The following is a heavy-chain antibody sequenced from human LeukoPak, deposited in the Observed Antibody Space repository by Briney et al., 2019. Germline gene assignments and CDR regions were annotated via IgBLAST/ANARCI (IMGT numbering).Heavy chain of an antibody. CDR3: AKTRDRGGYILDF. D-gene: IGHD5-24*01. V-gene: IGHV3-33*06. J-gene: IGHJ4*02. CDR2: MWEDGSEK. CDR1: GFTFSRLA. Sequence: WGALRPSFEAPGFTFSRLALHWVPPAAGKGLGWGAIMWEDGSEKLYADSVRGRFTISRDNSKNMLYLQMSSLRAEDTAVYSCAKTRDRGGYILDFWGQGTLVTVSS.